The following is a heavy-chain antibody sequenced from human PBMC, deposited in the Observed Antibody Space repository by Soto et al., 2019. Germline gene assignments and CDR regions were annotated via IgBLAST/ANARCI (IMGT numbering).Heavy chain of an antibody. Sequence: GGSLRLSCAASGFTFSGYWMSWVRQAPGKGLEWVANIKEDGSEKYYVDSVKGRFTMSRDNAKNSLYLQMNSLRAEDTAVYYCARDLAFDAFDLWGQGTMVTVS. J-gene: IGHJ3*01. V-gene: IGHV3-7*04. CDR3: ARDLAFDAFDL. CDR1: GFTFSGYW. CDR2: IKEDGSEK.